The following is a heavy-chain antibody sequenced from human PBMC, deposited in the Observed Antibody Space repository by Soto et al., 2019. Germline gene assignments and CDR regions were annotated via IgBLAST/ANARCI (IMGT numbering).Heavy chain of an antibody. CDR1: GFTFSSYA. CDR2: IISSGGST. D-gene: IGHD2-2*01. V-gene: IGHV3-23*01. J-gene: IGHJ4*02. Sequence: GGSLRLSCAASGFTFSSYAMNWVRQAPGKGLEWVSTIISSGGSTYYADSVKGRFTISRDNSKNRLYLRMNSLRADDTAVYYCARDRVGYCSSTTCRSFHYWGQGTLVTVSS. CDR3: ARDRVGYCSSTTCRSFHY.